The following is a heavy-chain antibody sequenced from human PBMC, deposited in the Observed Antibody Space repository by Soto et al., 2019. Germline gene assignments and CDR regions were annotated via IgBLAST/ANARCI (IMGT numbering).Heavy chain of an antibody. D-gene: IGHD2-21*02. CDR3: ARDAVVTALDY. Sequence: QVQLVQSGAEVKKPGSSVKVSCKASGGTFSSYTISWVRQAPGQGLEWMGRIIPILGIANYAQKFQGRVTITADKPTSTAYMELSSLRSEDTAVYYCARDAVVTALDYWGQGTLVTVSS. V-gene: IGHV1-69*08. J-gene: IGHJ4*02. CDR1: GGTFSSYT. CDR2: IIPILGIA.